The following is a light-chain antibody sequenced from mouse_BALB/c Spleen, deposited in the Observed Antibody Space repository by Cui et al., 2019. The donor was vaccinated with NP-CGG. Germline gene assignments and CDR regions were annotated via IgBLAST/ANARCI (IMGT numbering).Light chain of an antibody. J-gene: IGLJ1*01. Sequence: QAVVTQESALTTSPGETVTLTCCSSTGAVTSTNYLNWVQEKPDHLFTGLIGGTNNRAPGVPARFSGSLIGDKAALTITGAQTEDEAIYFCALWYSNHWVFGGGTKLTVL. CDR2: GTN. V-gene: IGLV1*01. CDR1: TGAVTSTNY. CDR3: ALWYSNHWV.